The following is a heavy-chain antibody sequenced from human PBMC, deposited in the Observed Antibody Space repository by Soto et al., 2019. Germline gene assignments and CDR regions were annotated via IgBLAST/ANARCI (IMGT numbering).Heavy chain of an antibody. Sequence: QVQLQQWGAGLLKPSETLSLTCAVFGGSVNSGNYYWSWIRQPPGKVLEWNGKMSHSGGTHFNPSLKSRVTISVDTSKNQFSLKMSSVTAADTALYYCARVERGTATTVVDAFDIWGPGTMVTVSS. CDR1: GGSVNSGNYY. V-gene: IGHV4-34*01. J-gene: IGHJ3*02. D-gene: IGHD1-1*01. CDR2: MSHSGGT. CDR3: ARVERGTATTVVDAFDI.